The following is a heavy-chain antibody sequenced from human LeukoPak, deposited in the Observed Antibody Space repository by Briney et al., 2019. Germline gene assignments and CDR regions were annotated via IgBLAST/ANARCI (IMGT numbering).Heavy chain of an antibody. Sequence: SETLSLTCAVSGGSISSGGYSWSWIRQPPGKGLEWIGYIYHSGSTYYNPSLKSRVTISVDRSKNQFSLKLSSVTAADTAVYYCAREITGYNWFDPWGQGTLVTVSS. CDR1: GGSISSGGYS. J-gene: IGHJ5*02. CDR2: IYHSGST. CDR3: AREITGYNWFDP. V-gene: IGHV4-30-2*01. D-gene: IGHD3-16*01.